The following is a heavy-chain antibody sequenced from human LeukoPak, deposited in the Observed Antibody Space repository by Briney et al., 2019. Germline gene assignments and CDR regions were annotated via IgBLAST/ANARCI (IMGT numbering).Heavy chain of an antibody. J-gene: IGHJ4*02. Sequence: PGGSLRLSCAASGFTFSSYAMHWVRQAPGKGLEWVAFIRYDGSNKYYADSVKGRFTISRDNSKNTLYLQMNSLRAEDTAVYYCAKEGYSNYVFDYWGQGTLVTVSS. CDR3: AKEGYSNYVFDY. CDR2: IRYDGSNK. D-gene: IGHD4-11*01. V-gene: IGHV3-30*02. CDR1: GFTFSSYA.